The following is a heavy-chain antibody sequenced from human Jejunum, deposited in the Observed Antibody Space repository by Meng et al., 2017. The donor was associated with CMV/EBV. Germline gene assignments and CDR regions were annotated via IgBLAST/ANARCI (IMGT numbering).Heavy chain of an antibody. V-gene: IGHV3-11*01. D-gene: IGHD3-3*01. J-gene: IGHJ4*02. Sequence: GFTFSDYYMSWIRQAPGKGLEWVSYISSSGSTIYYADSVKGRFTISRDNAKNSLYLQMNSLRAEDTAVYYCARVRYYDFWSGEFDYWGQGTLVTVSS. CDR2: ISSSGSTI. CDR3: ARVRYYDFWSGEFDY. CDR1: GFTFSDYY.